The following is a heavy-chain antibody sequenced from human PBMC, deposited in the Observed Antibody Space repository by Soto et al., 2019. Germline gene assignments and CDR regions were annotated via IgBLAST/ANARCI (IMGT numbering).Heavy chain of an antibody. CDR2: ITGSGGST. CDR3: AKDRSTYGSGWYSGYYNYYDMDV. J-gene: IGHJ6*02. V-gene: IGHV3-23*01. D-gene: IGHD6-19*01. Sequence: EVQLLESGGGLVQPGGSLRLSCAASGFIFSSYAMTWVRQAPGKGLEWVSTITGSGGSTYYADSVKGRFTISRDNSENTLYLQMSSLRGEDTAIYYCAKDRSTYGSGWYSGYYNYYDMDVWGQGTTVTVSS. CDR1: GFIFSSYA.